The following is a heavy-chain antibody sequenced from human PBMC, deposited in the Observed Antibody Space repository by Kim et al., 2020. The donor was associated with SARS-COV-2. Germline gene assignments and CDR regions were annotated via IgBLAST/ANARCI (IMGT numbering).Heavy chain of an antibody. J-gene: IGHJ4*02. CDR3: AGDRSSTY. CDR1: GFTVNANF. Sequence: GGSLRLSCAASGFTVNANFMNWVRQAPGKGLEWVSVIHGDGRTFYADSVRGRFSISRDNSKNILSLQMNSLRDEDTAVYYCAGDRSSTYWGQGTLVTVS. CDR2: IHGDGRT. D-gene: IGHD6-13*01. V-gene: IGHV3-66*01.